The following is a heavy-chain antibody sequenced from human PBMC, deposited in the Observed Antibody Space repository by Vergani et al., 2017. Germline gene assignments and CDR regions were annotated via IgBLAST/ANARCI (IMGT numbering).Heavy chain of an antibody. Sequence: QVQLQESGPGLVKPSETLSLTCTVSGGSISSYYWSWIRQPPGKGLECIGYIYYSGSTNYNPSLKSRVTISVDTSKNQFSLKLSSVTAADTAVYYCAREGYSSSSFDYWGQGTLVTVSS. J-gene: IGHJ4*02. D-gene: IGHD6-6*01. V-gene: IGHV4-59*01. CDR3: AREGYSSSSFDY. CDR2: IYYSGST. CDR1: GGSISSYY.